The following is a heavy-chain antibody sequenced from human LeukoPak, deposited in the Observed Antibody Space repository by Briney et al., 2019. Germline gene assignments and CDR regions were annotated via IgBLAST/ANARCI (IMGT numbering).Heavy chain of an antibody. D-gene: IGHD3-22*01. CDR2: ISAYNGNT. CDR3: ARRLVVIDSDAFDI. Sequence: ASVKVSCKASGYTFTSYGISWVRQAPGQGLEWIGWISAYNGNTNYAQKLQGRVTMTTDTSTSTAYMELRSLRSDDTAVYYCARRLVVIDSDAFDIWGQGTMVTVSS. CDR1: GYTFTSYG. J-gene: IGHJ3*02. V-gene: IGHV1-18*01.